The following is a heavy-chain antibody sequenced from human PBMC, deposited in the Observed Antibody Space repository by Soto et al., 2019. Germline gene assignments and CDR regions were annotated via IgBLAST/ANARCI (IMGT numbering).Heavy chain of an antibody. D-gene: IGHD3-22*01. CDR3: ASFPVIPGRDSSAIFDY. CDR2: TYYVGST. Sequence: PSETLSLTCTVSGGSMSSYYWSWIRQPPGKGLEWIGFTYYVGSTLYNPSLKSRVTISVDTSKSQFSLKLSSVTAADTAVYYCASFPVIPGRDSSAIFDYWGPGTLVTVSS. J-gene: IGHJ4*02. CDR1: GGSMSSYY. V-gene: IGHV4-59*08.